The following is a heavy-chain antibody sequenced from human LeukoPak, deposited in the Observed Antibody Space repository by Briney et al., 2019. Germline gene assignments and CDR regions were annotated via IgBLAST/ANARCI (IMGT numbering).Heavy chain of an antibody. J-gene: IGHJ4*02. CDR3: ARSNYYGWLRNFDY. CDR1: GGSISSSNW. V-gene: IGHV4-4*02. CDR2: IYHSGST. Sequence: SETLSLTCAVSGGSISSSNWWSWARQPPGKGLEWIGEIYHSGSTNYNPSLKSRVTISVDKSKNQFSLKLSSVTAADTAVYYCARSNYYGWLRNFDYWGQGTLVTVSS. D-gene: IGHD3-10*01.